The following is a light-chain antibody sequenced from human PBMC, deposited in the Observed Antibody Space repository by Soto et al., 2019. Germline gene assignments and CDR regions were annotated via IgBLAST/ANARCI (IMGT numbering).Light chain of an antibody. CDR3: QKYNSAPLWT. Sequence: DIQMTQSPSSLSASVGDRVTITCRASQGISINLAWYQQKPGKVPKLLIYAPSSLQSGVPSLFSGSGSGTDFTLTISSLQPEDVATYYCQKYNSAPLWTFGQGTKVEIK. J-gene: IGKJ1*01. CDR2: APS. CDR1: QGISIN. V-gene: IGKV1-27*01.